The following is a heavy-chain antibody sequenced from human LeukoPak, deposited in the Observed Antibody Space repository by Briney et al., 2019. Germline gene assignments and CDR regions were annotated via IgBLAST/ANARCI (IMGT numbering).Heavy chain of an antibody. J-gene: IGHJ3*02. Sequence: SETLSLTCTVSGGSISSGGYYWSWIRQPPGKGLEWIGYIYYSGSTYYNPSLKSRVTISVDTSKNQFSLKLSSVTAADTAVYYCERYCSSTSCSATDAFDIWGQGTMVTVSS. V-gene: IGHV4-30-4*08. D-gene: IGHD2-2*01. CDR1: GGSISSGGYY. CDR3: ERYCSSTSCSATDAFDI. CDR2: IYYSGST.